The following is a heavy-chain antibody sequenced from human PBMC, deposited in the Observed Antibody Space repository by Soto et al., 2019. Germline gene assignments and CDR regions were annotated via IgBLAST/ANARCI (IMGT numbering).Heavy chain of an antibody. D-gene: IGHD3-3*01. V-gene: IGHV3-7*01. CDR3: ARAQFYDFWSPYPF. J-gene: IGHJ4*02. CDR2: IKEDGGER. CDR1: GFTFSSYW. Sequence: GGSLRLSCAASGFTFSSYWMSWVRQAPGKGLEWVAKIKEDGGERYHVDSVKGRFTISRDNAKNSLYLQMNSLRAEDTAVYYCARAQFYDFWSPYPFWGQGTLVTVSS.